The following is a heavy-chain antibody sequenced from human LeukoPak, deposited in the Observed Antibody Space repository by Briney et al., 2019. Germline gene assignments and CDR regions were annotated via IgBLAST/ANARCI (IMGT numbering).Heavy chain of an antibody. CDR3: AKDGHSSGSSFDY. Sequence: GGSLRLSCVASGFTFSSYAMSWVRQAPGKGLEWVSGISGSGGNRYYADSVKGRFTISRDNSKNTLYLQMNSLRAEDTAVYYCAKDGHSSGSSFDYWGQGTLVTVSS. CDR2: ISGSGGNR. V-gene: IGHV3-23*01. CDR1: GFTFSSYA. D-gene: IGHD6-19*01. J-gene: IGHJ4*02.